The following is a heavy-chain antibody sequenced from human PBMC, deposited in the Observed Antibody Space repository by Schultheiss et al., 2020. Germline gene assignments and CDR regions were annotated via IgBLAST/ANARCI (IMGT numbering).Heavy chain of an antibody. Sequence: SETLSLTCTVPGGSISSGDYYWSWIRQPPGKGLEWIGYIYYSGSTYYNPSLKSRVTISVDTSKNQFSLKLSSVTAADTAVYYCARAVVVPAAMGGWFDPWGQGALVTVSS. CDR3: ARAVVVPAAMGGWFDP. V-gene: IGHV4-30-4*01. J-gene: IGHJ5*02. CDR1: GGSISSGDYY. D-gene: IGHD2-2*01. CDR2: IYYSGST.